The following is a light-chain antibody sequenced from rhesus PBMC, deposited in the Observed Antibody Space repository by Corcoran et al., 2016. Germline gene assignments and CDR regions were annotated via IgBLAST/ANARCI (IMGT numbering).Light chain of an antibody. J-gene: IGKJ2*01. V-gene: IGKV1-22*01. CDR2: KAL. CDR1: PGISSW. Sequence: DIQMTQSPSSLSSSVGHKVTLTCRASPGISSWLAWYPQNTGKAPKLLIYKALSLKGGGPKRFSGGGSGTDFTLTISRLQPEDVAAYYCLQYTSSPYSVGQGTKLEIK. CDR3: LQYTSSPYS.